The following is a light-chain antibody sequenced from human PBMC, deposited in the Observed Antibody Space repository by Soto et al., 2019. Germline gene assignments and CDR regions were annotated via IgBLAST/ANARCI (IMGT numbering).Light chain of an antibody. CDR1: QTVSTY. CDR2: GAS. J-gene: IGKJ5*01. CDR3: QQRSNWPPIT. Sequence: IVLTHAPATLSLCPGEGSTLSCRARQTVSTYLSWYQHKPGQAPRLLIYGASSRASGIHDRFSGSGSGTDFTLTTSSLEPEDFAVYSCQQRSNWPPITFGQGPRLEI. V-gene: IGKV3-11*01.